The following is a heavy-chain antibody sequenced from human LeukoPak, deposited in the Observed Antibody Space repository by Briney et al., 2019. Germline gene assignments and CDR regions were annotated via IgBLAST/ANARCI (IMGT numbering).Heavy chain of an antibody. D-gene: IGHD4-17*01. CDR2: IYYSGST. CDR1: GGSISSYY. Sequence: PSETLSLTCTVSGGSISSYYWSWIRQPPGKGLEWIGYIYYSGSTNYNPSLKSRVTISVDTSKNQFSLKLSSVTAADTAVYYYARLRLYGRHFDYWGQGTLVTVSS. CDR3: ARLRLYGRHFDY. V-gene: IGHV4-59*08. J-gene: IGHJ4*02.